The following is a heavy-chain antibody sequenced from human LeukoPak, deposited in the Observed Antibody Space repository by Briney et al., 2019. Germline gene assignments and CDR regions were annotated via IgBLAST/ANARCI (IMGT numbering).Heavy chain of an antibody. J-gene: IGHJ4*02. Sequence: GASVKVSCKASGYTFTNYALHWVRQAPGQSLEWMGWTNGATGNTRFSQDFQGRLTITIDTSASTGYVELSSLRSEDTAVYYCARSPGGNARTCPDYWGQGTLVNVSS. CDR3: ARSPGGNARTCPDY. CDR1: GYTFTNYA. V-gene: IGHV1-3*02. D-gene: IGHD4-23*01. CDR2: TNGATGNT.